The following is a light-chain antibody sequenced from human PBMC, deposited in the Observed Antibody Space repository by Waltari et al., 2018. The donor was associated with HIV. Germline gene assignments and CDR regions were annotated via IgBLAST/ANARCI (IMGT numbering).Light chain of an antibody. V-gene: IGLV3-21*01. CDR3: QVWDSGSDHV. CDR2: DDD. CDR1: NTGNRD. Sequence: SYVLTQPPSITVAPGKTATITCGGTNTGNRDVNWYQQKPGQAPILVIYDDDDRPSGIPERFSGSNSDNTATLTINRVEVGDEADYYCQVWDSGSDHVFGSGTTVTVL. J-gene: IGLJ1*01.